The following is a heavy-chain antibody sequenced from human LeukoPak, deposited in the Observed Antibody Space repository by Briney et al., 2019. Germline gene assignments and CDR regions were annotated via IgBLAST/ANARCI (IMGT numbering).Heavy chain of an antibody. CDR3: TRRSYYYDSSGYYYFDY. CDR1: GFTFSGSA. J-gene: IGHJ4*02. D-gene: IGHD3-22*01. CDR2: IRSKTNSYAT. V-gene: IGHV3-73*01. Sequence: GGSLRLSCAASGFTFSGSAMHWVRQASGKGLEWVGRIRSKTNSYATAYAASVKGRFTISRDDSKNTAYLQMNSLKTEDTAVYYCTRRSYYYDSSGYYYFDYWGQGTLVTVSS.